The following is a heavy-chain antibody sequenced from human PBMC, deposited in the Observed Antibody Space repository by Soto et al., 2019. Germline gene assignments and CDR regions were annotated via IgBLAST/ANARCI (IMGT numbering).Heavy chain of an antibody. J-gene: IGHJ6*02. CDR2: IRSKAYGGTT. CDR1: GFTFGDYA. V-gene: IGHV3-49*03. CDR3: TRSTVGGFWSGYYYSPLYYYYYGMDV. Sequence: TGGSLRLSCTASGFTFGDYAMSWFRQAPGKGLEWVGFIRSKAYGGTTEYAASVKGRFTISRDDSKSIAYLQMNSLKTEDTAVYYCTRSTVGGFWSGYYYSPLYYYYYGMDVWGQGTTVTVSS. D-gene: IGHD3-3*01.